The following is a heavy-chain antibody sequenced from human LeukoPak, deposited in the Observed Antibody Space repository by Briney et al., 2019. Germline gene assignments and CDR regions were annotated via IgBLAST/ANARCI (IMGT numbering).Heavy chain of an antibody. V-gene: IGHV3-23*01. CDR1: GFTFSSYA. CDR3: AKEPADYNDSSGYYYS. D-gene: IGHD3-22*01. Sequence: GGSLRLSCAASGFTFSSYAMSWVRQAPGKGLEWVSAISGSGGSTYYADSVKGRFTISTDNSKNTLYLQMNSLRAEDTAVYYCAKEPADYNDSSGYYYSWGQGTLVTVSS. J-gene: IGHJ4*02. CDR2: ISGSGGST.